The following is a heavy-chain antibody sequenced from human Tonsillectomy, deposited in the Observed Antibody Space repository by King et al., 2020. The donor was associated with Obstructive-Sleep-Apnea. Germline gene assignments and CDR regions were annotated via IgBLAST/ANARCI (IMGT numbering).Heavy chain of an antibody. CDR1: GFTVSSNY. Sequence: VQLVQSGGGLVQPGGSLRLSCAASGFTVSSNYMSWVRQAPGKGLEWVSLIYSGGSTYYADSVKGRFTVSRHTSNNTLYLQMNSLRDEDTAVYYCARGDYYYYYAMDVWGQGTTVTVSS. V-gene: IGHV3-53*04. J-gene: IGHJ6*02. CDR3: ARGDYYYYYAMDV. CDR2: IYSGGST.